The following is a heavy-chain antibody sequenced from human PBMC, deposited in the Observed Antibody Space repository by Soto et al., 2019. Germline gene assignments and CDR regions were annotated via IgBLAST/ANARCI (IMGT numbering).Heavy chain of an antibody. CDR2: IYYSGT. D-gene: IGHD3-10*01. V-gene: IGHV4-59*07. Sequence: SNAVSLKCTVSGASSSNYHWNWIRQPPGKGLEWIGYIYYSGTYYNPSLTSRVSMSLDTSKTQFSLNLTSVNTSDTAVYFCALGGFNYGRRFDFWGQGTQVPVSS. CDR3: ALGGFNYGRRFDF. CDR1: GASSSNYH. J-gene: IGHJ4*02.